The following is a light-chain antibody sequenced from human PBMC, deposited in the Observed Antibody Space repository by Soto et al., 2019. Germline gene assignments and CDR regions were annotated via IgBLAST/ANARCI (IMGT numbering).Light chain of an antibody. Sequence: QSVLTQPPSASGTPGQRVTISCSGSSSNIGSNYVYWYQQIPGTAPKLLISRNNQRPSGVPDRFSDSKSGTSVSLAISGLRSEDEADSYCATWDNSLTGYVFGTGTKVTVL. CDR3: ATWDNSLTGYV. J-gene: IGLJ1*01. V-gene: IGLV1-47*01. CDR1: SSNIGSNY. CDR2: RNN.